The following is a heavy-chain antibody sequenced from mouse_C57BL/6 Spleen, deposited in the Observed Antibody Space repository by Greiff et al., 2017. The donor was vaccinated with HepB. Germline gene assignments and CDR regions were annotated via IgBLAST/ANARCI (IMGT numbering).Heavy chain of an antibody. J-gene: IGHJ3*01. Sequence: VQLHQSGAELVKPGASVKLSCKASGYTFTSYWMHWVKQRPGQGLEWIGMIHPNSGSTNYNEKFKSKATLTVDKSSSTAYMQLSSLTSEDSAVYYCASGDSSGYPAWFAYWGQGTLVTVSA. CDR2: IHPNSGST. V-gene: IGHV1-64*01. CDR3: ASGDSSGYPAWFAY. CDR1: GYTFTSYW. D-gene: IGHD3-2*02.